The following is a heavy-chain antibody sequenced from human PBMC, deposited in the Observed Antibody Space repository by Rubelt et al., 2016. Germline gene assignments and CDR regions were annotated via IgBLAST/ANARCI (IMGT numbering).Heavy chain of an antibody. CDR2: IRPKSIGGTT. J-gene: IGHJ5*02. Sequence: EVQLVESGGDLVKPGGSLRLSCEASGFTVTDAWMSWVRQAPGKGLEWVGRIRPKSIGGTTDFAAPVKGRFTNSRDDSKSTLFLQMDSLKTDETAVYFCTADPRSWGQGPLVTVSS. CDR3: TADPRS. CDR1: GFTVTDAW. V-gene: IGHV3-15*01.